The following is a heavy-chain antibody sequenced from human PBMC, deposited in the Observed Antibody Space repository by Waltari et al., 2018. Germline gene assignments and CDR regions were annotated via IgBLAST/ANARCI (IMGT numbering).Heavy chain of an antibody. CDR3: AHILTGYGDLNWFDP. D-gene: IGHD3-9*01. CDR1: GYTVIAHY. V-gene: IGHV1-2*02. CDR2: INPNSGGT. Sequence: QVQLVQSGEEVKKPGASVTVPCNASGYTVIAHYMRLVRQGHGQGLEWMGWINPNSGGTNYAQKFQGMVTMTRDTSISTAYMELSRLRSDDTAVYYCAHILTGYGDLNWFDPWGQGTLVTVSS. J-gene: IGHJ5*02.